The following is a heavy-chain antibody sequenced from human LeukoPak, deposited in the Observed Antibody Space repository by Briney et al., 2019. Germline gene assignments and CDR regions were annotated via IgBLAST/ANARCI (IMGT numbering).Heavy chain of an antibody. D-gene: IGHD6-13*01. Sequence: GGSLRLSCAASGFTFSSYGMHWVRQAPGKGLEWVAVISYDGSKKYYADSVKGRFTISRDNSKNTLYLQMNSLRAEDTAVYYCAKLILAAAEYDYWGQGTLVTVSP. V-gene: IGHV3-30*18. J-gene: IGHJ4*02. CDR2: ISYDGSKK. CDR3: AKLILAAAEYDY. CDR1: GFTFSSYG.